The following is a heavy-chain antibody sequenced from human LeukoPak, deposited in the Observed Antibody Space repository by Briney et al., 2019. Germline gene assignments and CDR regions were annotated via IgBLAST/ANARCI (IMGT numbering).Heavy chain of an antibody. CDR3: AKDRAFQAAGVTDY. CDR1: GFTFSSHG. Sequence: PGGSLRLSCVASGFTFSSHGMHWVRQAPGKGLEWVAVISNDGSKKLYGDPVKGRFTIYRDDSKNTLYLQMNSLKTEDTAVYYCAKDRAFQAAGVTDYWGQGTLVTVSS. D-gene: IGHD3-10*01. V-gene: IGHV3-30*18. J-gene: IGHJ4*02. CDR2: ISNDGSKK.